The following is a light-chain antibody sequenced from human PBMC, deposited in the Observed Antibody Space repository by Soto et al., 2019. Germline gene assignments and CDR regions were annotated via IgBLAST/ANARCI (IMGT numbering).Light chain of an antibody. Sequence: QSVLTQPASVSGSPGQSITISCTGTSSDVGGYNYVSWYQQHPGKAPKLIISEVSNRPSGVSNRFSGSKSGNTASLTISGLQAEDEADYYCSSYTSSSTVVFGGGTKLTVL. CDR2: EVS. CDR1: SSDVGGYNY. V-gene: IGLV2-14*01. J-gene: IGLJ2*01. CDR3: SSYTSSSTVV.